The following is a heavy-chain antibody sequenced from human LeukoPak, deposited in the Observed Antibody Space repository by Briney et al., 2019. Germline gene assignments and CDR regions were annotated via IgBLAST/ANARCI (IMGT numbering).Heavy chain of an antibody. D-gene: IGHD3-3*01. J-gene: IGHJ5*02. Sequence: SVKVSCKASGFTFTSSAMQWVRQARGQRLEWIGWIVVGSGNTNYAQKFQERVTITRDMSTSTAYMELSSLRSEDTAVYYCAAGRMLTYYEDWFDPWGQGTLVTVSS. CDR3: AAGRMLTYYEDWFDP. CDR1: GFTFTSSA. CDR2: IVVGSGNT. V-gene: IGHV1-58*02.